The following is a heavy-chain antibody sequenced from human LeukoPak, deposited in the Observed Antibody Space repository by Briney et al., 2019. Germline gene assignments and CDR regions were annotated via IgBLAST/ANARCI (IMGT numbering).Heavy chain of an antibody. CDR3: ARVRYYGSGNYAWFDP. J-gene: IGHJ5*02. Sequence: KASETLSLTCTVSGYSISSGYYWGWIRQPPGKGLEWIGSIYHSGSTHYNPSLKSRVTISVDTSKNQLSLKLSSVTAADTAVYYCARVRYYGSGNYAWFDPWGQGTLVAVSS. CDR1: GYSISSGYY. D-gene: IGHD3-10*01. CDR2: IYHSGST. V-gene: IGHV4-38-2*02.